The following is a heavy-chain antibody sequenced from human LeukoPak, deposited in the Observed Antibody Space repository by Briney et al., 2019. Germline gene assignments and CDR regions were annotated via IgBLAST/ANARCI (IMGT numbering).Heavy chain of an antibody. D-gene: IGHD3-16*01. CDR2: INHRGST. J-gene: IGHJ5*02. CDR3: ARHYGP. Sequence: SETLSLTCAVYGGSFSGYYWSWIRQPPGKGLEWIGEINHRGSTNYNPSLKSRVTISVDTSKNQFSLKLSSVTAADTAVYYCARHYGPWGQGTLVTVSS. CDR1: GGSFSGYY. V-gene: IGHV4-34*01.